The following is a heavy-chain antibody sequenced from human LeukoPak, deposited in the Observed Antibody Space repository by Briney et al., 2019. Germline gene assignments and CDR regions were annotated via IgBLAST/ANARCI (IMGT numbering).Heavy chain of an antibody. J-gene: IGHJ5*02. Sequence: GGSLRLSRAASGFTCSSYSMNWVRQAPGKGLEWVSSISSSSYIYYADSVKGRFTISRDNAKNSLYLQMNSLRAQDTAVYYCARGSNWFDPWGQGTLVTVSS. CDR2: ISSSSYI. V-gene: IGHV3-21*01. CDR1: GFTCSSYS. CDR3: ARGSNWFDP.